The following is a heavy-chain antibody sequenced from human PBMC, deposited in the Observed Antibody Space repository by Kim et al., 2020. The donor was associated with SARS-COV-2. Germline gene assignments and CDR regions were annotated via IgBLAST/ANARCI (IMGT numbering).Heavy chain of an antibody. CDR3: ASPRGVEATTG. Sequence: GGSLRLSCAASGFIFSQYWMSWVRQAPGKGLEWVANIKEDGTTKYYVDSVKSRFTISRDNAKNSVYLLMNNLRTEDTALYYCASPRGVEATTGWGQGTLVTVSS. J-gene: IGHJ1*01. V-gene: IGHV3-7*01. CDR2: IKEDGTTK. CDR1: GFIFSQYW. D-gene: IGHD1-26*01.